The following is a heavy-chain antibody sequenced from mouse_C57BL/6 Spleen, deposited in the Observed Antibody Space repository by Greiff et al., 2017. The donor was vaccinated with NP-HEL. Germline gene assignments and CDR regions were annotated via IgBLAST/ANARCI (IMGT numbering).Heavy chain of an antibody. CDR1: GFSLTSYG. V-gene: IGHV2-2*01. Sequence: VQRVESGPGLVQPSQSLSITCTVSGFSLTSYGVHWVRQSPGKGLEWLGVIWSGGSTDYNAAFISRLSISKDNSKIQVFFKMNSLQADDTAIYYCASYYYGSSYGAMDYWGQGTSVTVSS. CDR3: ASYYYGSSYGAMDY. CDR2: IWSGGST. J-gene: IGHJ4*01. D-gene: IGHD1-1*01.